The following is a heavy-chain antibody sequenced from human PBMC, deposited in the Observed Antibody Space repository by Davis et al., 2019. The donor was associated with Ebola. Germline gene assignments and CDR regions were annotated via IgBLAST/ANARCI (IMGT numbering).Heavy chain of an antibody. CDR3: AKGSRFLEWLLFSGDFDY. Sequence: GESLKISCAASGFTFSSYAMSWVRQAPGKGLEWVSAISGSGGSTYYADSVKGRFTISRDNSKNTLYLQMNSLRAEDTAVYYCAKGSRFLEWLLFSGDFDYWGQGTLVTVSS. D-gene: IGHD3-3*01. CDR2: ISGSGGST. V-gene: IGHV3-23*01. CDR1: GFTFSSYA. J-gene: IGHJ4*02.